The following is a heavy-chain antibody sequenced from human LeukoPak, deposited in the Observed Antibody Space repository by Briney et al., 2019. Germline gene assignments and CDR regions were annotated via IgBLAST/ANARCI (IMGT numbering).Heavy chain of an antibody. CDR1: GFTFSSYS. D-gene: IGHD3-10*01. Sequence: GGSLRLSCAASGFTFSSYSMNWVRQAPGKGLEWVSSISSSSSYIYYADSVKGRFTISRDDSKSIAYLQMNSLKTEDTAVYYCTRDRYYGSGSYFGPDYWGQGTLVTVSS. J-gene: IGHJ4*02. CDR2: ISSSSSYI. CDR3: TRDRYYGSGSYFGPDY. V-gene: IGHV3-21*03.